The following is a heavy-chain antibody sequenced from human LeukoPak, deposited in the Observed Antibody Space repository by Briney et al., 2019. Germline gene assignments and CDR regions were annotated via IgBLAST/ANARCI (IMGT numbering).Heavy chain of an antibody. D-gene: IGHD4-17*01. V-gene: IGHV3-21*01. CDR2: ISSSSSYI. CDR1: GFIFSSYS. Sequence: GGSLRLSCAAYGFIFSSYSMNWDRQAPGKGLEWVSSISSSSSYIYYADSVKGRFTISRDNAKNSLYLQMNSLRAEDTAVYYCARDIHYGDDYGMDVWGKGTMVTVSS. J-gene: IGHJ6*04. CDR3: ARDIHYGDDYGMDV.